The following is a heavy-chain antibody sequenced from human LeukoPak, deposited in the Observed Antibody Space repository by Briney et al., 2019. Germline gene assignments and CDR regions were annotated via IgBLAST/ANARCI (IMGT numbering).Heavy chain of an antibody. D-gene: IGHD1-26*01. CDR2: INPNSGGT. CDR3: ARGSAIVGPIKPFDY. V-gene: IGHV1-2*02. Sequence: ASVKVSCKASGYTFTGYYMHWVRQAPGQGLEWMGWINPNSGGTNYAQKFQGRVTMTRDTSISTAYMELSRLRSDDTAVYYCARGSAIVGPIKPFDYWGQGTLVTVSS. J-gene: IGHJ4*02. CDR1: GYTFTGYY.